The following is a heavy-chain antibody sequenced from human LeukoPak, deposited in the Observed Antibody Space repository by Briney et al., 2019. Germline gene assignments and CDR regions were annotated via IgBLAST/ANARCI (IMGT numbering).Heavy chain of an antibody. CDR1: GFIVSSKY. CDR2: ISGSGGST. V-gene: IGHV3-23*01. Sequence: GGSLRLSCAASGFIVSSKYMSWVRQAPGKGLEWVSAISGSGGSTYYADSVKGRFTISRDNSKNTLYLQMNSLRAEDTAVYYCAKGLGGSASYYNAETDVYYYYYMDVWGKGTTVTVSS. CDR3: AKGLGGSASYYNAETDVYYYYYMDV. J-gene: IGHJ6*03. D-gene: IGHD3-10*01.